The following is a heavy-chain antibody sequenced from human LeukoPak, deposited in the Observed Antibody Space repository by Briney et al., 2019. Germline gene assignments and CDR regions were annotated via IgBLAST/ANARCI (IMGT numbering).Heavy chain of an antibody. CDR3: ARVPHSVEGSMKAVFIHYFDY. D-gene: IGHD3-22*01. Sequence: SETLSLTCTVSGYSISSGYYWGWIRQPPGKGLEWIGSIYHSGRTFYNPSLKSRVTISVDTSKNQFSLKLSSVTATDTAVYYCARVPHSVEGSMKAVFIHYFDYWGQGSLVTVSS. CDR1: GYSISSGYY. J-gene: IGHJ4*02. CDR2: IYHSGRT. V-gene: IGHV4-38-2*02.